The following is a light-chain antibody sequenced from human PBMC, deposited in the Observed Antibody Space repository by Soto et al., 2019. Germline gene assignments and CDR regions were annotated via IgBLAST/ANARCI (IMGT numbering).Light chain of an antibody. CDR3: QQDNNWSPEYT. J-gene: IGKJ2*01. Sequence: EIVMTQSPATLSVSPGERATLSCRASQSVSSNLAWYQQKPGQAPRLLIYGASTRATGIPARFSGSGSGTEFTLTISSLQSEDFAVYYCQQDNNWSPEYTFGQGTKLEIK. CDR1: QSVSSN. CDR2: GAS. V-gene: IGKV3-15*01.